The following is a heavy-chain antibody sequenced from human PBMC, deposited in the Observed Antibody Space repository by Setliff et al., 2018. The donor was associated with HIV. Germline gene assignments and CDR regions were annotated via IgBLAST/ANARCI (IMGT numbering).Heavy chain of an antibody. D-gene: IGHD1-1*01. CDR1: GYSISRGGYY. CDR3: ARGLEYDHSVGYFDY. J-gene: IGHJ4*01. CDR2: IDTPGIT. Sequence: SETLSLTCSVSGYSISRGGYYWSWIRQPAGKGLEWIGRIDTPGITNYNPSLKSRVTISFDTSKEQFSLKLTSVIAADTAVYYCARGLEYDHSVGYFDYWGQGMLVTVSS. V-gene: IGHV4-61*02.